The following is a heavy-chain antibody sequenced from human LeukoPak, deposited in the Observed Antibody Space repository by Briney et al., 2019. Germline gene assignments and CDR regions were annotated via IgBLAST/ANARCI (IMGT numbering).Heavy chain of an antibody. CDR3: ARDVLTGYGMDV. Sequence: GGSLRLSCAASGFTFSSYAMHWVRQAPGKGLEWVAVISYDGSNKYYADSVKRRSTTSRDNPKHPRYLQMDSLRAEDTAVYSCARDVLTGYGMDVWGQGTTVTVSS. D-gene: IGHD3-9*01. J-gene: IGHJ6*02. CDR2: ISYDGSNK. V-gene: IGHV3-30-3*01. CDR1: GFTFSSYA.